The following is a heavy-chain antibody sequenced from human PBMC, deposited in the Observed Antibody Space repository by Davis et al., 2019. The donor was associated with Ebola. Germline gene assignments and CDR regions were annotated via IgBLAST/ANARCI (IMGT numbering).Heavy chain of an antibody. CDR3: ARLPGGYCSSTSCLSPY. CDR2: IYPGDSDT. J-gene: IGHJ4*02. V-gene: IGHV5-51*01. D-gene: IGHD2-2*01. Sequence: GESLKISCKGSGYSFTSYWIGWVRQMPGKGLEWMGIIYPGDSDTRYSPSFQGQVTISADKSISTAYLQWSSLKASDTAMYYCARLPGGYCSSTSCLSPYWGQGTLVTVSS. CDR1: GYSFTSYW.